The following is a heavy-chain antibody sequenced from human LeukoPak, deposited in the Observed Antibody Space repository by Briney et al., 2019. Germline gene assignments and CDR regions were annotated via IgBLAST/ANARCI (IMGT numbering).Heavy chain of an antibody. CDR2: IWYDGSNK. J-gene: IGHJ3*02. Sequence: GGSLRLSCAASGFTFSSYGMHWVRQAPGKGLEWVAVIWYDGSNKYYADSVKGRFTISRDNSKNTLYLQMNSLRAEDTAVYYCAREHDYGDRGAFDIWGQGTMVTVSS. V-gene: IGHV3-33*01. CDR1: GFTFSSYG. D-gene: IGHD4-17*01. CDR3: AREHDYGDRGAFDI.